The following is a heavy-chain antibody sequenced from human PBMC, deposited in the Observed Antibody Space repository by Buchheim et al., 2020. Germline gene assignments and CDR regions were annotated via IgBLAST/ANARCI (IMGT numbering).Heavy chain of an antibody. J-gene: IGHJ6*02. CDR1: GFTFSNYW. CDR3: ARRAHYGMDV. V-gene: IGHV3-74*03. CDR2: INADGSST. Sequence: EVQLVESGGGLVQPGGSLRLSCAASGFTFSNYWMHWVRQAPGKGLVWVSCINADGSSTTYADSVKGRFTFSRHNAQNTLYLQMSSLRAEDTAVYYCARRAHYGMDVWGQGTT.